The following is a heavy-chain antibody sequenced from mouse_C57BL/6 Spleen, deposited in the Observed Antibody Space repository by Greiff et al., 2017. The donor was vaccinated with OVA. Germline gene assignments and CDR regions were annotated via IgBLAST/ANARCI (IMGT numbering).Heavy chain of an antibody. D-gene: IGHD1-1*01. Sequence: QVQLQQSGPELVKPGASVKISCKASGYTFPSYWIPWVKPRPGQGLEWIGDIYPGSGSTNYNEKFKSKATLTVDTSSSTAYMQLSSLTSEDSAVYYCERSGYYRKDWYFDGWCTGTTATVSP. CDR3: ERSGYYRKDWYFDG. CDR1: GYTFPSYW. V-gene: IGHV1-55*01. J-gene: IGHJ1*03. CDR2: IYPGSGST.